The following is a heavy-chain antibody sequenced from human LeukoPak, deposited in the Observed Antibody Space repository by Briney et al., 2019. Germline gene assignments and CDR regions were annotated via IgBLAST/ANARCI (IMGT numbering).Heavy chain of an antibody. CDR3: ARARRVSSSSGDFDY. D-gene: IGHD6-6*01. Sequence: SETLSLTCTVSGGSISSYYWSWIRQPPGKGLEWIGYIYHSGSTYYNPSLKSRVTISVDRSKNQFSLKLSSVTAADTAVYYCARARRVSSSSGDFDYWGQGTLVTVSS. CDR2: IYHSGST. J-gene: IGHJ4*02. CDR1: GGSISSYY. V-gene: IGHV4-59*12.